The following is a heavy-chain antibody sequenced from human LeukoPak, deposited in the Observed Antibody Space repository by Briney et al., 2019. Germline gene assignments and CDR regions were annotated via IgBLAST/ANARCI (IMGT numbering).Heavy chain of an antibody. CDR3: TRCGGDCSYDPVDY. V-gene: IGHV3-49*03. D-gene: IGHD2-21*02. CDR2: IRSKAYGGTT. CDR1: GFTFGDYA. J-gene: IGHJ4*02. Sequence: GGSLRLSCTASGFTFGDYAMSWFRQAPGKGLEWVGFIRSKAYGGTTEYAASVKGRFTISRDDSKSIAYLQMNSLKTEDTAVYYCTRCGGDCSYDPVDYWGQGTLVTVSS.